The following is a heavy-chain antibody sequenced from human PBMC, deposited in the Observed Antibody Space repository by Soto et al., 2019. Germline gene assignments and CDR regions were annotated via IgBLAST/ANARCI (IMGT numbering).Heavy chain of an antibody. Sequence: GGSLRLSCAASGFTFSSYSMNRVRQAPGKGLEWVSYISSSSSTIYYADSVKGRFTISRDNAKNSLYLQMNSLRAEDTAVYYCARGSYYDILTGSTDGLYYYYYYMDVWGKGTTVTVSS. CDR1: GFTFSSYS. V-gene: IGHV3-48*01. D-gene: IGHD3-9*01. J-gene: IGHJ6*03. CDR2: ISSSSSTI. CDR3: ARGSYYDILTGSTDGLYYYYYYMDV.